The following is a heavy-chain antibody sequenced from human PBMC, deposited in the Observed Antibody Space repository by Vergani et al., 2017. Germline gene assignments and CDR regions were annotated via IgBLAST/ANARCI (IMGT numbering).Heavy chain of an antibody. Sequence: EVQLVQSGAEVKKAGESLKISCKGSGYSFTSYWIGWVRQMPGKGLEWMGIIYPGDSDTRYSPSFQGQVTISADKSIRTAYLQWSSLKASDTAMYYCARDGLYYEILSGSYYGMDVWGQGTTVTVSS. J-gene: IGHJ6*02. D-gene: IGHD3-9*01. CDR3: ARDGLYYEILSGSYYGMDV. CDR1: GYSFTSYW. V-gene: IGHV5-51*01. CDR2: IYPGDSDT.